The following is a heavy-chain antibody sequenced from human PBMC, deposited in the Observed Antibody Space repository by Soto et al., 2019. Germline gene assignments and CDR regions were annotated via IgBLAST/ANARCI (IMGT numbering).Heavy chain of an antibody. J-gene: IGHJ4*02. CDR3: ARGALTTYFDY. CDR1: GGSISSYY. Sequence: PSETLSLTCTVSGGSISSYYWSWIRQPPGKGLEWIGYIYYRGSTNYNPSLKSRVTISVDTSKNQFSLKLSSVTAADTAVYYCARGALTTYFDYWGQGTLVTVS. CDR2: IYYRGST. V-gene: IGHV4-59*01.